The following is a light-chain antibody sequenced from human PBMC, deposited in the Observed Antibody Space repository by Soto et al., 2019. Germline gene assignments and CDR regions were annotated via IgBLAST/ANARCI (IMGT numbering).Light chain of an antibody. CDR3: YSYARTSTLL. CDR2: EGT. CDR1: SSDVGSYNL. J-gene: IGLJ2*01. Sequence: QSALTQPASLSGSPEQSITISCTGTSSDVGSYNLVSWYQQHPGKAPKLMIYEGTKRPSGFSNRFSGSRSGNTASLTISGLQPEDEADYYCYSYARTSTLLFGGGTQLTVL. V-gene: IGLV2-23*01.